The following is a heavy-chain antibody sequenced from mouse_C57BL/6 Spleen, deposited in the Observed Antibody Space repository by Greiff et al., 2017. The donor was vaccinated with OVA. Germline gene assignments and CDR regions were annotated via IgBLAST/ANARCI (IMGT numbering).Heavy chain of an antibody. Sequence: EVQVVESGEGLVKPGGSLQLSCAASGFTFSSYAMSWVRQTPEKRLEWVAYISSGGDYIYYADTVKGRFTISRDNARNTLYLQMSSLKSEDTAMYYCTRAIITTVVATYYFDYWGQGTTLTVSS. J-gene: IGHJ2*01. CDR2: ISSGGDYI. V-gene: IGHV5-9-1*02. CDR3: TRAIITTVVATYYFDY. D-gene: IGHD1-1*01. CDR1: GFTFSSYA.